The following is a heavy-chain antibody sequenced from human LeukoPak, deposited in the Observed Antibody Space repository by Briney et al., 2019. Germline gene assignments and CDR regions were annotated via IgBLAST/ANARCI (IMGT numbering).Heavy chain of an antibody. CDR3: AKGGIAVASTSYYYYMDV. J-gene: IGHJ6*03. CDR2: IRDSGGST. V-gene: IGHV3-23*01. Sequence: GGSLRLSCAVSGFTFSSYAMSWVRQAPGKGLEWVSTIRDSGGSTYYADSVKGRFTISRDNSKNMLYLQMNSLRAEDTAVYYCAKGGIAVASTSYYYYMDVWGKGTTVTISS. D-gene: IGHD6-19*01. CDR1: GFTFSSYA.